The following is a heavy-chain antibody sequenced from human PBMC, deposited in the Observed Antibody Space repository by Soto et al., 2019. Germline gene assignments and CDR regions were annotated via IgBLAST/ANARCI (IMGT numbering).Heavy chain of an antibody. CDR2: VYWDDDK. V-gene: IGHV2-5*02. Sequence: ITLEESGPTLVKPTETLTLTCTFSGFSLTTGVGVGWVRQTPGKALEWLALVYWDDDKHYHPSLKTRLTITKDDSKGQVVLTMTKMDPADSATYYCATLTADFWGPGTLVTVS. J-gene: IGHJ4*02. CDR1: GFSLTTGVG. CDR3: ATLTADF.